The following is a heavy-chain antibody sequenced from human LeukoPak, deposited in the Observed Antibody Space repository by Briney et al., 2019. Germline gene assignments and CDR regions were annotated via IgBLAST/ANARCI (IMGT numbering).Heavy chain of an antibody. CDR2: IYYSGST. J-gene: IGHJ4*02. Sequence: SETLSLTCTVSGGSITSGGYYWSWIRQHPGKGLEWIGYIYYSGSTYYNPSLKSRVTISVDTSKNQFSLKLSSVTAADTAVYYCARGDDSSGYDYPPHWGQGTLVTVSS. V-gene: IGHV4-31*03. CDR1: GGSITSGGYY. CDR3: ARGDDSSGYDYPPH. D-gene: IGHD3-22*01.